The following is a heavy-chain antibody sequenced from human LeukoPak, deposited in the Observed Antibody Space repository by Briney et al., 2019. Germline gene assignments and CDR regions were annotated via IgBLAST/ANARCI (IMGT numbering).Heavy chain of an antibody. J-gene: IGHJ4*02. CDR1: GLTFSSYW. Sequence: PGGSLRLSCVGSGLTFSSYWMTWFRQAPGKGPEWVANIKQDGTKKNYMDSVKGRFTISRDNAKNSLYLQMDSLRPEDTAVYYCVGGQWADYWGQGSLVTVSS. CDR3: VGGQWADY. D-gene: IGHD1-26*01. CDR2: IKQDGTKK. V-gene: IGHV3-7*01.